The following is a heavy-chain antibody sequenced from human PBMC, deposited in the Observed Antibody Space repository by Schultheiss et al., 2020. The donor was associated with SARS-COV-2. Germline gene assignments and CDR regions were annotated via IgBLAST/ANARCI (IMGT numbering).Heavy chain of an antibody. CDR3: AREGGSYYYDSSGSNWFDP. J-gene: IGHJ5*02. D-gene: IGHD3-22*01. Sequence: SETLSLTCTVSGGSISSGGYYWSWIRQHPGKGLEWIGYIYYSGSTYYNPSLKSRVTISVDTSKNQFSLKLSSVTAADTAVYYCAREGGSYYYDSSGSNWFDPWGQGTLVTVSS. CDR2: IYYSGST. V-gene: IGHV4-31*03. CDR1: GGSISSGGYY.